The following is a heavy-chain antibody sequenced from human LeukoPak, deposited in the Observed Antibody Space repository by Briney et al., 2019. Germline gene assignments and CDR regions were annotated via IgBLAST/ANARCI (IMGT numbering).Heavy chain of an antibody. CDR3: ARLWGFDY. D-gene: IGHD7-27*01. CDR1: GGSISSSSYY. CDR2: IYYSGST. V-gene: IGHV4-39*01. Sequence: SETLSLTCTVSGGSISSSSYYWGWIRQPPGKGLEWIGSIYYSGSTYHNPSLKSRVTISVDTSKNQFSLKLSSVTAADTAVYYCARLWGFDYWGQGTLVTVSS. J-gene: IGHJ4*02.